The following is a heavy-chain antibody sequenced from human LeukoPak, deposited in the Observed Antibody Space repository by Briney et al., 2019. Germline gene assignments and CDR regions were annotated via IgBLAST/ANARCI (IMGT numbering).Heavy chain of an antibody. CDR3: AKVRVVGDYNWFFDL. CDR1: GFTFNNYA. CDR2: ISGGGETT. D-gene: IGHD4-17*01. Sequence: GGSLRLSCAASGFTFNNYAMNWVRQAPGEGLEWVSSISGGGETTYYAASVKGRFTISRDNSKNTLHLQMNSLRAEDMAIYHCAKVRVVGDYNWFFDLWGRGALVTVSS. J-gene: IGHJ2*01. V-gene: IGHV3-23*01.